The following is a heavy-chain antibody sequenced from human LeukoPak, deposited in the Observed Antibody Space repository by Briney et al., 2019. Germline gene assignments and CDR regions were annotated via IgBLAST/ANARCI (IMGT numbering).Heavy chain of an antibody. CDR3: ARDNPVPV. CDR2: IYSSGNT. Sequence: SETLSLTCTVSGDSIRGSFWSWIQQPPGKGLEWIGYIYSSGNTNYNPSLKSRVTISVDTSKNQFSLDLSSMTAADTAVYYCARDNPVPVWGQGTLVTVSS. CDR1: GDSIRGSF. V-gene: IGHV4-59*01. D-gene: IGHD6-6*01. J-gene: IGHJ4*02.